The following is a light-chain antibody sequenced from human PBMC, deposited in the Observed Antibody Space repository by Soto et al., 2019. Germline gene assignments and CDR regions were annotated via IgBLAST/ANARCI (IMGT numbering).Light chain of an antibody. V-gene: IGKV3-11*01. CDR1: QSVSSY. CDR2: DAS. Sequence: EIVLTQSPGTLSLSPGERATLSCRASQSVSSYLAWYQQKPGQAPRLLIYDASNRATGIPARFSGSGSGTDFTLTISSLEPEDFAVYYWQQRSNWPLTFGGGTQVDIK. CDR3: QQRSNWPLT. J-gene: IGKJ4*01.